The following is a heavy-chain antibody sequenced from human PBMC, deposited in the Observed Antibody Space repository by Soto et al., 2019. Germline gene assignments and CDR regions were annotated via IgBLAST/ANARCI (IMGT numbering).Heavy chain of an antibody. CDR2: ISAHNGNT. Sequence: QVHLVQSGAEVKKPGASVKVSCKGSGYTFTSYGITWVRQAPGQGLEWMGWISAHNGNTDYAQKLQGRVTVTRDTATSTAYMKLRSLRSDDTTVYYCAGWRYGDYWGQGALVTVSS. J-gene: IGHJ4*02. CDR3: AGWRYGDY. D-gene: IGHD1-1*01. V-gene: IGHV1-18*01. CDR1: GYTFTSYG.